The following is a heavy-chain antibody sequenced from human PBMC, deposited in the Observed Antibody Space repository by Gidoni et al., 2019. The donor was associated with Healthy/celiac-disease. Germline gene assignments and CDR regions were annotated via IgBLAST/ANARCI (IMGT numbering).Heavy chain of an antibody. V-gene: IGHV3-43*01. D-gene: IGHD3-3*01. CDR2: ISWDGGST. J-gene: IGHJ4*02. CDR3: AKDGYDFWSGYSAPVLGYFDY. Sequence: EVQLVESGGVVVQPGGSLRLSCAASGFTFDDYTMPWVRQAPGKGLEWVSLISWDGGSTYYADSVKGRFTISRDNSKNSLYLQMNSLRTEDTALYYCAKDGYDFWSGYSAPVLGYFDYWGQGTLVTVSS. CDR1: GFTFDDYT.